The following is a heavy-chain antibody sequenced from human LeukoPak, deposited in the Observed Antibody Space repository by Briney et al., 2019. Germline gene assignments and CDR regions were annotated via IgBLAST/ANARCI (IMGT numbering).Heavy chain of an antibody. D-gene: IGHD1-26*01. Sequence: PSETLSLTCTVSGGSISNYYWTWIRQPPGKGLEWIGYIYYSGSTYYNPSLKSRVTISVDTSKNQFSLKLTSVTAADTAVFYRARLSGSPHPPFDYWGQGTLVTVSS. V-gene: IGHV4-59*08. CDR1: GGSISNYY. J-gene: IGHJ4*02. CDR2: IYYSGST. CDR3: ARLSGSPHPPFDY.